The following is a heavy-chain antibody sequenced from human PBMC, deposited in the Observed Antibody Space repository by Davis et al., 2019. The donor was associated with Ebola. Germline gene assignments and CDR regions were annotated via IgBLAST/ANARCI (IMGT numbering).Heavy chain of an antibody. V-gene: IGHV3-11*06. J-gene: IGHJ4*02. D-gene: IGHD5-12*01. CDR1: GFTFSDYY. CDR2: ISSSSSYT. CDR3: ARSGYD. Sequence: GESLKISCAASGFTFSDYYMSWIRQPPGKGLEWVSYISSSSSYTNYADSVKGRFTISRDNAKNSLYLQMNNLRVEDTAVYYCARSGYDWGQGTLVTVSS.